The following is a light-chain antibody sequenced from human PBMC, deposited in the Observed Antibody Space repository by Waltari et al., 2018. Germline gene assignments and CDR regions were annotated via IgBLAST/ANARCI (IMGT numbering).Light chain of an antibody. CDR2: EVF. CDR1: TSDVGSSDL. Sequence: QSALTQPASVSGTPGQSITISCSGTTSDVGSSDLLSWYQQPPGEAPKLLICEVFKRPPDTSSRFSGAKSGSTASLTISGLQPEDEADYYCCSYAGRGTYVFGSGTKVTVL. CDR3: CSYAGRGTYV. V-gene: IGLV2-23*02. J-gene: IGLJ1*01.